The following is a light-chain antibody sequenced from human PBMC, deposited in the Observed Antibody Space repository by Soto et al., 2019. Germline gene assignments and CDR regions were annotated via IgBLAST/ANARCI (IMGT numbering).Light chain of an antibody. J-gene: IGLJ1*01. CDR1: SSNIGCNS. CDR3: GSWDSSLSAYV. CDR2: VDN. V-gene: IGLV1-51*01. Sequence: QSVLTQPPSVSAAPGQKVTISCPGSSSNIGCNSVSWYQPLPGTAPNLLIYVDNKRPSGIPDLFSGSKSGTSATLGITGFQTGDEADYYCGSWDSSLSAYVFGTGTKVTV.